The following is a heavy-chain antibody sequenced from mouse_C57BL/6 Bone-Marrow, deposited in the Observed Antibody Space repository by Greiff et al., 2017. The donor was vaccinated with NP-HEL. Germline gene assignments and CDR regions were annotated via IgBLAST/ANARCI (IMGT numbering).Heavy chain of an antibody. V-gene: IGHV1-15*01. Sequence: QVQLQQSGAELVRPGASVTLSCKASGYTFTDYEMHWVKQTPVHGLEWIGAIDPETGGTAYNQKFKGKAILTADKSSSTAYMELRSLTSEDSAVYYCTSFYYYGSSYVGAMDYWGQGTSVTVSS. J-gene: IGHJ4*01. CDR1: GYTFTDYE. CDR2: IDPETGGT. CDR3: TSFYYYGSSYVGAMDY. D-gene: IGHD1-1*01.